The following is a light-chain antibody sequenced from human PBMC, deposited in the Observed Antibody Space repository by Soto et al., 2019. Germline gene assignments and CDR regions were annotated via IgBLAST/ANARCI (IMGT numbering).Light chain of an antibody. CDR2: YDS. J-gene: IGLJ2*01. V-gene: IGLV3-21*04. CDR1: DIGSKS. CDR3: QVWDSSSDHVV. Sequence: SYELTQPPSVSVAPGKTARITFGGNDIGSKSVHWYQQKPGQAPVLVIYYDSDRPSGIPERFSGSNSGNTATLTISRVEAGEEDDYYCQVWDSSSDHVVFGGGTKLTVL.